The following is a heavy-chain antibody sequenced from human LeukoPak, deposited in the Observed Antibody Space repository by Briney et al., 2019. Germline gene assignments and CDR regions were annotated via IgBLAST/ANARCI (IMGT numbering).Heavy chain of an antibody. CDR1: GYTFTSYG. J-gene: IGHJ4*02. CDR3: ARVAANGVKVTGIDY. D-gene: IGHD6-25*01. CDR2: ISAYNGNT. V-gene: IGHV1-18*01. Sequence: ASVKVSCKASGYTFTSYGISWVQQAPGQGLEWMGWISAYNGNTNYAQKLQGRVTMTTDTSTSIAYMELRSLRSDDTAVYYCARVAANGVKVTGIDYWGQGTLVTVSS.